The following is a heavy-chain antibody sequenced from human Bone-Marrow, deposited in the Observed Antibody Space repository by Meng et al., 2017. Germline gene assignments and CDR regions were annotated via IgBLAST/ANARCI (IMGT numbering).Heavy chain of an antibody. CDR3: ASGRGSGYSYGYFDY. V-gene: IGHV3-21*01. D-gene: IGHD5-18*01. Sequence: EVQLVESGGGLVKPGGSLRLSCAASGFTFSSYSMTWFRQAPGKGLEWVSSISSSSSYIYYADSVKGRFTISRDNAKNSLYLQMNSLRAEDTAVYYCASGRGSGYSYGYFDYWGQGTLVTVSS. CDR1: GFTFSSYS. J-gene: IGHJ4*02. CDR2: ISSSSSYI.